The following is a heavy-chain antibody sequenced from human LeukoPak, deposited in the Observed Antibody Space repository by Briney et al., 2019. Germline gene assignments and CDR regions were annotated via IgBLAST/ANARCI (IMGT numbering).Heavy chain of an antibody. CDR1: GFTFSSYA. J-gene: IGHJ4*02. CDR3: ARDYYYYDSSENFDY. CDR2: ISYDGSNK. V-gene: IGHV3-30*01. D-gene: IGHD3-22*01. Sequence: GRFLRLSCAASGFTFSSYAMHWVRQAPGKGLEWVAVISYDGSNKYYADSVKGRFTISRDNSKNTLYLQMNSLRAEDTAVYYCARDYYYYDSSENFDYWGQGTLVTVSS.